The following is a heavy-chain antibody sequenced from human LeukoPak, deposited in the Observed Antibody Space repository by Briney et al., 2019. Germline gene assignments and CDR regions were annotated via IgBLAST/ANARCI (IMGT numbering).Heavy chain of an antibody. CDR1: GFTVSSNY. J-gene: IGHJ4*02. D-gene: IGHD3-22*01. V-gene: IGHV3-66*01. CDR3: ARCYYDSSGYYYYFDY. CDR2: IYSGGST. Sequence: GGSLRLSCAASGFTVSSNYMSWVRQAPGKGLEWVSVIYSGGSTYYADSVKGRFTISRDNSKNTLYLQMNSLRAEGTAVYYRARCYYDSSGYYYYFDYWGQGTLVTVSS.